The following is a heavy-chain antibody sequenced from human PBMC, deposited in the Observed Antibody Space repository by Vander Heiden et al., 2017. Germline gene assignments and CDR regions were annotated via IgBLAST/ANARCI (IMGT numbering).Heavy chain of an antibody. J-gene: IGHJ4*02. CDR2: ISGSGRKI. D-gene: IGHD3-22*01. V-gene: IGHV3-48*02. Sequence: EVQLVESGGDLVQPGGCLRLSCAASGFTFSSYSMNWVRQAPGKGLEWISNISGSGRKIYYADSVKGRFTVSRDNAKNSLCLQMNSLRDEDTAVYYCATDYDSSGSYWGQGALVTVSS. CDR3: ATDYDSSGSY. CDR1: GFTFSSYS.